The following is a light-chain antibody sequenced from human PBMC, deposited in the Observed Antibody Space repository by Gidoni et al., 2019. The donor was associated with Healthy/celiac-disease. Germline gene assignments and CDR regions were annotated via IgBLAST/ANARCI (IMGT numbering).Light chain of an antibody. V-gene: IGKV3-11*01. J-gene: IGKJ4*01. CDR1: QSVSSY. CDR2: DAS. Sequence: EIVFTQSPATLSLSPGERATLSCRAGQSVSSYLAWYQQKPGQAPRLLIYDASNRATGIPARFSVSGSGTDFTLTISSLEPEDFAVYYCQQRSNWPTFGGGTKVEIK. CDR3: QQRSNWPT.